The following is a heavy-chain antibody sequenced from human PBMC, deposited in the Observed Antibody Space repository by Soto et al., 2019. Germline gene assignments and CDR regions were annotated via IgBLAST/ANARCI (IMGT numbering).Heavy chain of an antibody. CDR2: ISWNSGFT. V-gene: IGHV3-9*01. J-gene: IGHJ3*02. D-gene: IGHD6-13*01. Sequence: EVQLVESGGGLLQPGRSLRLSCGASGFSFDDFLMHWVRQAPGKGLEWVSGISWNSGFTGYADSVKGRFTISRDNAKNSLYLQMNSLRAEDTVYYYRVKDMSSISWYAFDISGQGTMVTVSP. CDR3: VKDMSSISWYAFDI. CDR1: GFSFDDFL.